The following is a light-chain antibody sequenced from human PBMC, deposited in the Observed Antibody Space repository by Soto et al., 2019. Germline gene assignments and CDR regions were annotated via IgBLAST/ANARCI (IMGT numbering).Light chain of an antibody. CDR2: GAS. CDR1: QSVSSSY. Sequence: IVLTQSPGTLSLSPGERATLSCRASQSVSSSYLAWYQQKPGQAPRLLIYGASRRATGIPDRFSGSGSGTDFTLTISRLEPEDFAVYYCQQYGSSPAWTFGQGTKVDIK. V-gene: IGKV3-20*01. CDR3: QQYGSSPAWT. J-gene: IGKJ1*01.